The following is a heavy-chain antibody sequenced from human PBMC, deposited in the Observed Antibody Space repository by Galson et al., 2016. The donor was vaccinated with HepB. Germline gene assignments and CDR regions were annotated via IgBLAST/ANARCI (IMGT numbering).Heavy chain of an antibody. CDR3: AKQGYCSGDICYSVPDS. CDR2: ISGPGDFT. J-gene: IGHJ4*02. V-gene: IGHV3-23*01. D-gene: IGHD2-15*01. CDR1: GFNFRSYA. Sequence: SLRLSCAASGFNFRSYAMTWVRQAPGKGLEWLSVISGPGDFTAYADSVKGRFTISGDNSKNTLYLQMNNLGAEDTALYYCAKQGYCSGDICYSVPDSWGQGTRVTVSS.